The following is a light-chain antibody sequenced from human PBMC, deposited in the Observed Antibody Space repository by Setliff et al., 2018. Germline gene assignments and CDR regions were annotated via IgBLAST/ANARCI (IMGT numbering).Light chain of an antibody. J-gene: IGLJ2*01. Sequence: QSVLTQPASVSGSPGQSITISCTGTIADVGYLNYVSWYQQHPGKAPKLIIYEVATRASGVSDRFSGSKSGSTASLTISGVQTEDEADYYCNSYTTSGIILFGGGTKGTVL. CDR1: IADVGYLNY. CDR3: NSYTTSGIIL. CDR2: EVA. V-gene: IGLV2-14*01.